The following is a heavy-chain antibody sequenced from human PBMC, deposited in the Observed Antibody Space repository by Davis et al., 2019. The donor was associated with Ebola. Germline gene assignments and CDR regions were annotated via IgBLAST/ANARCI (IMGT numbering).Heavy chain of an antibody. CDR1: GGTFSSYI. CDR3: ASSSRWGIGAAAFGSFDS. J-gene: IGHJ4*02. CDR2: IIPLFGTT. V-gene: IGHV1-69*06. D-gene: IGHD6-13*01. Sequence: SVKVSCKASGGTFSSYIIGWVRQAPGQGLEWMGGIIPLFGTTNYAQKFQDRVMITADRTTNTAFMELSSLRSEDSAVYYCASSSRWGIGAAAFGSFDSWGQGTLVTVSS.